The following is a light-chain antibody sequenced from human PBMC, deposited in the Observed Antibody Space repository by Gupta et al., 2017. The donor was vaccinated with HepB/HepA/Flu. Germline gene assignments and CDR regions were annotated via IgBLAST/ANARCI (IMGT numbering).Light chain of an antibody. V-gene: IGLV1-40*01. J-gene: IGLJ1*01. CDR3: QSYDSSRSGYV. CDR2: GNN. CDR1: RPHIGAGYD. Sequence: QSVLTQPPSVSGAPGQRVTISSTGSRPHIGAGYDVHWYQQLPGTAPKLLIYGNNNRPSGVPDRFSGSKSGTSAALAITGLQAEDEADYYCQSYDSSRSGYVFGTGTKVTVL.